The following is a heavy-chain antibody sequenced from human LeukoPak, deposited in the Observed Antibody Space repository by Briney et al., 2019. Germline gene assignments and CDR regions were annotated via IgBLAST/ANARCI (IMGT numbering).Heavy chain of an antibody. CDR1: GFTVSSNY. Sequence: GGYLRRSCAASGFTVSSNYMSWVRQAPGKGLEWVSVIYSGGSTYYADSVKGRFTISRHNSKSTLYLQMNSLRAEDTAVYYCARDYRSWGQGTLVTVSS. V-gene: IGHV3-53*04. J-gene: IGHJ5*02. CDR2: IYSGGST. CDR3: ARDYRS.